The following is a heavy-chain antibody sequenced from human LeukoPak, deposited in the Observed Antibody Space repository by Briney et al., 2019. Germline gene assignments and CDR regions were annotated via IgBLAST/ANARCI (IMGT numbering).Heavy chain of an antibody. J-gene: IGHJ4*02. D-gene: IGHD4-17*01. CDR1: GFTFSSYA. CDR2: IWYDGSNK. Sequence: GGSLRLSCAASGFTFSSYAMSWVRQAPGKGLEWVAVIWYDGSNKYYADSVKGRFTISRDNSKNTLYLQMNSLRAEDTAVYYCARDSGAYGDYPDYWGQGTLVTVSS. CDR3: ARDSGAYGDYPDY. V-gene: IGHV3-33*08.